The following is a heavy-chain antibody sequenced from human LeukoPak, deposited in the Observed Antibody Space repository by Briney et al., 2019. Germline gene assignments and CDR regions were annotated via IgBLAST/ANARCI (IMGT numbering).Heavy chain of an antibody. D-gene: IGHD2-8*01. J-gene: IGHJ4*01. Sequence: ASVKVSCKASGYTFTGYYMHWVRQAPGQGLEWMGWIDPNSGGTNYAQKFQGRVTMTRDTSISTAYMELSRLRSDDTAVYYCARGYCTNGLCWAFTYWGQEPWSPSPQ. CDR1: GYTFTGYY. CDR3: ARGYCTNGLCWAFTY. V-gene: IGHV1-2*02. CDR2: IDPNSGGT.